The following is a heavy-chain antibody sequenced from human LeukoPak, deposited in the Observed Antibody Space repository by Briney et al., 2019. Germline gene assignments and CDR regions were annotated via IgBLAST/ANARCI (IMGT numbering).Heavy chain of an antibody. D-gene: IGHD3-10*01. V-gene: IGHV1-69*04. CDR3: ARDKSGPPRSITMVRGGGGAFDI. J-gene: IGHJ3*02. CDR2: IIPILGIA. CDR1: GGTFSSYA. Sequence: GSSVKVSCKASGGTFSSYAISWVRQAPGQGLEWMGRIIPILGIANYAQKFQGRVTITADESTSTAYMELSSLRSEDTAVYYCARDKSGPPRSITMVRGGGGAFDIWGQGTMVTVSS.